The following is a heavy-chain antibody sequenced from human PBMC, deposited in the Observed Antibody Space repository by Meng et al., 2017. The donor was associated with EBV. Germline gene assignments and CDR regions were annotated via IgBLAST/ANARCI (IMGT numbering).Heavy chain of an antibody. CDR1: GGSISSSSYY. J-gene: IGHJ4*02. D-gene: IGHD4-11*01. V-gene: IGHV4-39*07. CDR2: IYYSGST. Sequence: QLQPQGAGPGLVKPSETIALTCTVSGGSISSSSYYWGWIRKPPGKGLEWIGSIYYSGSTYYNPSLKSRVTISVDTSKNQFSLKLSSVTAADTAVYYCADYSSWGQGTLVTVSS. CDR3: ADYSS.